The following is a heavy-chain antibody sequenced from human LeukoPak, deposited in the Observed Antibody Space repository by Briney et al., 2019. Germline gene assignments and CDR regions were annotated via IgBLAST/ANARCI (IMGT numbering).Heavy chain of an antibody. J-gene: IGHJ4*02. Sequence: SETLSLTCIVSGGSISSNYWSWIRQPPGKGLEWIGYIYYSGSTNYNPSLKSRVTISVDTSKNQFSLRLSSVTAADTAVYYCARVTGYMTEDYFDYWGQGTLITVSS. CDR1: GGSISSNY. CDR2: IYYSGST. V-gene: IGHV4-59*01. CDR3: ARVTGYMTEDYFDY. D-gene: IGHD6-13*01.